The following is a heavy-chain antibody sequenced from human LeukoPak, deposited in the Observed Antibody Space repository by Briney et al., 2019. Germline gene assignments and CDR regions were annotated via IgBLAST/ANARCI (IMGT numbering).Heavy chain of an antibody. D-gene: IGHD4/OR15-4a*01. CDR3: ATLRY. J-gene: IGHJ4*02. CDR2: IYYSGST. CDR1: GGPLSSYY. V-gene: IGHV4-59*08. Sequence: SETLSLTRTVSGGPLSSYYWIWIRQPPGKGLEWIGYIYYSGSTNYNPSLKSRVTISVDTSKNQFSLKLSSVTAADTAVYYCATLRYWGQGTLVTVSS.